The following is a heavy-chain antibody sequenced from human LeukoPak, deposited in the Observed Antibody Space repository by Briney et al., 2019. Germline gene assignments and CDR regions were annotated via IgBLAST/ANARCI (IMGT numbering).Heavy chain of an antibody. J-gene: IGHJ4*02. CDR1: GGTFSSYA. V-gene: IGHV1-69*13. CDR2: IIPIFGTA. CDR3: ARAKYYYGSGSYAYFDY. D-gene: IGHD3-10*01. Sequence: SVKVSCKASGGTFSSYAISWVRHAPGQGLEWMGGIIPIFGTANYARKFQGRVTITADESTSTAYMELSSLRSEDTGVDYCARAKYYYGSGSYAYFDYWGQGTLVTVSS.